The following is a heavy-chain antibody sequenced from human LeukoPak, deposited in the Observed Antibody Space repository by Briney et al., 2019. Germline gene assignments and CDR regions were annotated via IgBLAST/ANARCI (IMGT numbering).Heavy chain of an antibody. CDR3: ARVGATTRWFDP. J-gene: IGHJ5*02. CDR1: GYSISSGYY. D-gene: IGHD1-26*01. Sequence: SETLSLTCAVSGYSISSGYYWGWIWQPPGKGLEWIGSIYHSGSTYYNPSLKSRVTISVDTSKNQFSLKLSSVTAADTAVYYCARVGATTRWFDPWGQGTLVTVSS. V-gene: IGHV4-38-2*01. CDR2: IYHSGST.